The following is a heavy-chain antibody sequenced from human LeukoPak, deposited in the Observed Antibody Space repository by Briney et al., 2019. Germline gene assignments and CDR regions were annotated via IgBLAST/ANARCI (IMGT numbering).Heavy chain of an antibody. J-gene: IGHJ4*02. CDR1: GGSISSGGSY. D-gene: IGHD3-3*01. Sequence: SQTLSLTCTVSGGSISSGGSYWSWIRQHPGKGLEWIGYIYYSGSTYYNPSLKSRVTISVDTSKNQFSLKLSSVTAADTAVYYCARQVDFRVAYYFDYWGQGTLVTVSS. CDR3: ARQVDFRVAYYFDY. CDR2: IYYSGST. V-gene: IGHV4-31*03.